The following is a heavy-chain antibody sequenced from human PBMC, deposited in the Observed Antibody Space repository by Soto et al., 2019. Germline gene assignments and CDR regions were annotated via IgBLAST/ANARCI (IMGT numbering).Heavy chain of an antibody. V-gene: IGHV4-59*01. CDR3: ARVGIAARGRYYYGMDV. CDR1: GGSISSYY. J-gene: IGHJ6*02. D-gene: IGHD6-6*01. CDR2: IYYSGST. Sequence: SETLSLTCTVSGGSISSYYWSWIRQPPGKGLEWIGYIYYSGSTNYNPSLKSRVTISVDTSKNQFSLKLSSVTAADTAVYYCARVGIAARGRYYYGMDVWGQGTTVTVSS.